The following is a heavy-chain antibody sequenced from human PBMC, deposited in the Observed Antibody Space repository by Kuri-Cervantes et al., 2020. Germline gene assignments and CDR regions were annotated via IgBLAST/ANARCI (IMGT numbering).Heavy chain of an antibody. CDR2: ISYDGSNK. Sequence: GESLKISCAASGFTLSCYAMHWVRQAPGKGLEWVAVISYDGSNKYYADSVKGRFTISRDNSKNTLYLQMNSLRAEDTAVYYCARDRPADYWGQGTLVTVSS. J-gene: IGHJ4*02. V-gene: IGHV3-30*07. CDR1: GFTLSCYA. CDR3: ARDRPADY. D-gene: IGHD6-6*01.